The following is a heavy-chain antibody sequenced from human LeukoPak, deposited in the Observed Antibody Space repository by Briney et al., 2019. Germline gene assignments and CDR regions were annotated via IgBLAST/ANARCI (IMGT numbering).Heavy chain of an antibody. CDR2: IRYDGSAY. CDR1: GFTFSRYG. J-gene: IGHJ5*02. D-gene: IGHD3-10*01. CDR3: ARDVWFGDYRWFDP. Sequence: GGSLRLSCVASGFTFSRYGIHWVRQPPEKGLEWVAVIRYDGSAYSYAHSVKGRFTISRDNSKNTLYLQMSSLRAEDTAVYFCARDVWFGDYRWFDPWGQGTLVTVSS. V-gene: IGHV3-33*01.